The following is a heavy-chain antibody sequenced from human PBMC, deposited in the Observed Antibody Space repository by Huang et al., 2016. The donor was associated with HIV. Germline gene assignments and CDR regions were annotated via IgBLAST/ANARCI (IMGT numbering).Heavy chain of an antibody. J-gene: IGHJ6*02. CDR1: TATFNASW. D-gene: IGHD1-7*01. V-gene: IGHV3-7*01. Sequence: LVESGGGVVQPGGSRRLSCAGSTATFNASWMSWVRQRPGEGLEGVAKIKQDGSEKYYMASLEGRFNSTRDNVKKLLFLEMNNLRVADTAVYYCATKASAMDIWGQGTTVIVSS. CDR3: ATKASAMDI. CDR2: IKQDGSEK.